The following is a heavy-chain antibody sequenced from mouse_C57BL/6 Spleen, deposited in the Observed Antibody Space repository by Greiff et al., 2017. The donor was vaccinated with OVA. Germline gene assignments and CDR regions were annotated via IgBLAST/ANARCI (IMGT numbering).Heavy chain of an antibody. CDR1: GFTFSSYG. V-gene: IGHV5-6*01. Sequence: EVQGVESGGDLVKPGGSLKLSCAASGFTFSSYGMSWVRQTPDQRLEWVATISSGGSYTYYPDSVKGRFTISRDNAKNTLYLQMSSLKSEDTAMYYCARQGDSSGYLYYFDYWGQGTTLTVSS. CDR3: ARQGDSSGYLYYFDY. CDR2: ISSGGSYT. J-gene: IGHJ2*01. D-gene: IGHD3-2*02.